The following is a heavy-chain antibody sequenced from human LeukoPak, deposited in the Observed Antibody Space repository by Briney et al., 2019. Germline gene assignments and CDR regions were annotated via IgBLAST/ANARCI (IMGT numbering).Heavy chain of an antibody. CDR1: GFTFSDYY. J-gene: IGHJ4*02. D-gene: IGHD3-16*02. V-gene: IGHV3-11*06. Sequence: GAPLRLSCAASGFTFSDYYMSCIRHAAEEGLEWASYNSNSSSYTNYADSVKGRFTSSRDNAKTSLYLQMNSLRAGDTAVHYCARGTDYDYAWGSYRPLDYWGQGTLVTVSS. CDR2: NSNSSSYT. CDR3: ARGTDYDYAWGSYRPLDY.